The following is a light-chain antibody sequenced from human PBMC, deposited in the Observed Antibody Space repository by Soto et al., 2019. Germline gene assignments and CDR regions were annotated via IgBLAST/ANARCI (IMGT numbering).Light chain of an antibody. Sequence: QSALTQPPSASGSPGQSVTISCTGTSSDIGVYNYVSWYQQHPGKAPKLMIYGVSKRPSGVPDRFSGSKSGNTASLTVSGLQAEDEADYYCSSYAGSNNLYVFGTGTKGTVL. CDR1: SSDIGVYNY. V-gene: IGLV2-8*01. CDR3: SSYAGSNNLYV. J-gene: IGLJ1*01. CDR2: GVS.